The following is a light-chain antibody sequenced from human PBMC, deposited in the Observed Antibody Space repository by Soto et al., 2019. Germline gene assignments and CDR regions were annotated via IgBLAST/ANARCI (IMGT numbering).Light chain of an antibody. V-gene: IGKV3-20*01. CDR2: GAS. CDR3: HHYAST. J-gene: IGKJ1*01. CDR1: QSVSTY. Sequence: ETVMTQSPGTLSVSLGERATLSCRASQSVSTYLAWYQQKPGQAPRLLIYGASSRATGVPDRFSGSGSGTDFTLTISRLEPEDFAVYFCHHYASTFGQGTKVDIK.